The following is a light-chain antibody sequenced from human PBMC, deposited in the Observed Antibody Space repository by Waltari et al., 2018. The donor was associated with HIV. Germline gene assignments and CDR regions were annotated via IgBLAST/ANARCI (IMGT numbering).Light chain of an antibody. CDR1: DPNIGPGDD. CDR2: ATD. CDR3: QSYDNSLSGWV. Sequence: QSVLTQPPSVSGAPGQRVTVSCPGRDPNIGPGDDVHWYQQPLGPAPKLLIFATDKRPSGVPGRVSGSKSGTTAALAITGLQAEDEADYYCQSYDNSLSGWVFGGGTKLTV. J-gene: IGLJ3*02. V-gene: IGLV1-40*01.